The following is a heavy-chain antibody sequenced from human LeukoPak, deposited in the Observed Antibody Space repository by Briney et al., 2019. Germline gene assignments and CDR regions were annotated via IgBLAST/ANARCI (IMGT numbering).Heavy chain of an antibody. Sequence: GASVTVSCKASGYTFTGYYMHWVRQAPGQGLERMGWINPNSGGTNYAQKLQGRVTMTRHTSTSTAYMELRSLRSDDTAVYHCARDEYYYASGISAGIDYWGQGTLVTVSS. V-gene: IGHV1-2*02. CDR1: GYTFTGYY. D-gene: IGHD3-10*01. CDR2: INPNSGGT. J-gene: IGHJ4*02. CDR3: ARDEYYYASGISAGIDY.